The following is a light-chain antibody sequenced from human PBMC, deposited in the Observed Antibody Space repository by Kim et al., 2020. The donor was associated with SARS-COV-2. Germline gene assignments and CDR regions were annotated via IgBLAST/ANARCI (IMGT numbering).Light chain of an antibody. Sequence: SYELTQPLSVSVALGQTARITCGGNNIGSKNVHWYQQKPGQAPVLVIYRDSNRPSGIPERFSGSNSGNTATLTISRAQAGDEADDYCQVWDSSTAVFGGG. CDR3: QVWDSSTAV. V-gene: IGLV3-9*01. J-gene: IGLJ2*01. CDR1: NIGSKN. CDR2: RDS.